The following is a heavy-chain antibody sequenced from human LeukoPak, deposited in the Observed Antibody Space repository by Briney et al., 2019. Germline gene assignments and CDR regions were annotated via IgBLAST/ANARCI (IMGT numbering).Heavy chain of an antibody. CDR1: GGSISSGGYY. CDR2: IYYSGST. V-gene: IGHV4-31*03. CDR3: ARDRSTYSSSGFDY. J-gene: IGHJ4*02. Sequence: PSETLSLTCTVSGGSISSGGYYWSWICQHPGKGLEWIGYIYYSGSTYYNPSLKSRVTISVDRSKNQFSLKLSSVTAADTAVYYCARDRSTYSSSGFDYWGQGTLVTVSS. D-gene: IGHD6-6*01.